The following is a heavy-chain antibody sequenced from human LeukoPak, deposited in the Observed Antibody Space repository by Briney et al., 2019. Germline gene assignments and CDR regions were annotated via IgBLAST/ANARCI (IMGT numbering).Heavy chain of an antibody. V-gene: IGHV4-4*07. J-gene: IGHJ3*01. CDR1: GGSISTYY. CDR2: VYTSGST. D-gene: IGHD5/OR15-5a*01. CDR3: ARDSTLSASFDV. Sequence: KPSETLSLTCTVSGGSISTYYLSWIRQPAGKGLEWIGRVYTSGSTNYNPSLKSRVTMSVDPSKNQFSLKVNSATAADTAVYYCARDSTLSASFDVWGQGTMVTVSS.